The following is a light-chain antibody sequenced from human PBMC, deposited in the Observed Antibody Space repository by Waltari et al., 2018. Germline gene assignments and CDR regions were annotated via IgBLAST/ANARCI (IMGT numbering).Light chain of an antibody. Sequence: DIQMPQSPSSLSASVGDRVTITCRASQLIGTYLNWYQQKPGIAPELLIYAASTLQGGVPSRFSGSGSETHFTLAISSLQREDFATYYCQQSYTTPRTFGQGTKVEIK. CDR3: QQSYTTPRT. J-gene: IGKJ1*01. CDR1: QLIGTY. CDR2: AAS. V-gene: IGKV1-39*01.